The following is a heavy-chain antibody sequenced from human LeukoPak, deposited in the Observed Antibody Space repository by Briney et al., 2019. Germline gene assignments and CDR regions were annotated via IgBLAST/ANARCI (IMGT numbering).Heavy chain of an antibody. CDR2: IYYSGST. Sequence: SETLSLTCTVSGGSISSYYWSWIRQPPGKGLEWIGYIYYSGSTNYNPSLKSGVTISVDTSKNQFSLKLSSVTAADTAVYYCASDYGGNSGLFDCWGQGTLVTVSS. D-gene: IGHD4-23*01. CDR1: GGSISSYY. J-gene: IGHJ4*02. CDR3: ASDYGGNSGLFDC. V-gene: IGHV4-59*01.